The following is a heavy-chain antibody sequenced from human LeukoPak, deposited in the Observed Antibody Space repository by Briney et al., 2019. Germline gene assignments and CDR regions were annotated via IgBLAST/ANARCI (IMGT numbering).Heavy chain of an antibody. V-gene: IGHV1-8*02. J-gene: IGHJ5*02. CDR3: ARGYYYDSSGFGFDP. D-gene: IGHD3-22*01. Sequence: GASVKVSCKASGYSFSNNYMHWVRQAPGQGLEWMGWMNPNSGNTGYAQKFQGRVTMTRNTSISTAYMELSSLRSEDTAVYYCARGYYYDSSGFGFDPWGQGTLVTVSS. CDR2: MNPNSGNT. CDR1: GYSFSNNY.